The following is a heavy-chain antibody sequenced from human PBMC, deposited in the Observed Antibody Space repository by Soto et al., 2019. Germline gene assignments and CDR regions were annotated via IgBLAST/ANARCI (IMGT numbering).Heavy chain of an antibody. CDR2: ISSSSSII. Sequence: EVQLVESGGGLVQPGGSLRLSCAASGFTFSSYSMNWVRQAPGKGLEWVSYISSSSSIIYYTDSVMGRFTISRDNAKNSLYLQMNGLRDEDTAVYYCARGSLIAVAHFDYWGQGTLVTVSS. D-gene: IGHD6-19*01. CDR1: GFTFSSYS. J-gene: IGHJ4*02. CDR3: ARGSLIAVAHFDY. V-gene: IGHV3-48*02.